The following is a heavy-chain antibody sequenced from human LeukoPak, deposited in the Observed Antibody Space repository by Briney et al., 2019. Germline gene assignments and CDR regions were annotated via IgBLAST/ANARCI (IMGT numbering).Heavy chain of an antibody. J-gene: IGHJ4*02. Sequence: SETLSLTCTVSGGSISSSSYYWGWIRQPPGKGLEWIGSIYYSGSTYYNPSLKSRVTISVDTSKNQFSLKLSSVTAADTAVYYCARHYRDILTGYRDYWGQGTLVTVSS. CDR3: ARHYRDILTGYRDY. V-gene: IGHV4-39*01. CDR2: IYYSGST. CDR1: GGSISSSSYY. D-gene: IGHD3-9*01.